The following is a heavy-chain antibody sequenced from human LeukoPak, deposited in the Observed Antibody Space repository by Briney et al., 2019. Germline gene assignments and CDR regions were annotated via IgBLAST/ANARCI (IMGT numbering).Heavy chain of an antibody. CDR1: GGSISSYY. CDR3: ARDRTQLERWGYYYYGMDV. Sequence: SETLSLTCTVSGGSISSYYWSWIRQPAGKGLEWIGYIYYSGSTNYNPSLKSRVTISVDTSKNQFSLKLSSVTAADTAVYYCARDRTQLERWGYYYYGMDVWGKGTTVTVSS. V-gene: IGHV4-59*01. D-gene: IGHD1-1*01. CDR2: IYYSGST. J-gene: IGHJ6*04.